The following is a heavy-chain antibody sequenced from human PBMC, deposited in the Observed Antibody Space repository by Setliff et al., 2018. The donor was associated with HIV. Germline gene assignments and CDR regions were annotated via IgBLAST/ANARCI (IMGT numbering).Heavy chain of an antibody. V-gene: IGHV1-69*11. Sequence: GASVKVSCKASGGSFSDHAVTWVRQAPGQGLEWMGTIIPVTGTANYAQRFQGRVTITADEFTNTAYMELSSLRSEDTAVFYCARGVVVAGTPYYFDYWGQRTLVTVSS. J-gene: IGHJ4*02. CDR1: GGSFSDHA. CDR3: ARGVVVAGTPYYFDY. CDR2: IIPVTGTA. D-gene: IGHD2-15*01.